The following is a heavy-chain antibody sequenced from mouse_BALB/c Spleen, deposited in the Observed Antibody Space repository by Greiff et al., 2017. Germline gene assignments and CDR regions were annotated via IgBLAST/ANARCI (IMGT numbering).Heavy chain of an antibody. CDR2: IDPANGKT. CDR3: ARKGAYSDYFDY. D-gene: IGHD2-10*01. Sequence: EVQLQQSGAELVKPGASVKLSCTASGFNFKDTYMHWVKQSPEQSLEWIGRIDPANGKTKYDPKFQGKSTIPADTSSNTAYLQLSSLKSEDTAVYYCARKGAYSDYFDYWGQGTTLTVSS. CDR1: GFNFKDTY. J-gene: IGHJ2*01. V-gene: IGHV14-3*02.